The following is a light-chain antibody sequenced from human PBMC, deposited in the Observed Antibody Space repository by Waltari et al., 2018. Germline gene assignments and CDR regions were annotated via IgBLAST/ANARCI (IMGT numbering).Light chain of an antibody. CDR1: SSNIGSHY. CDR3: AAWDDSLSGLV. J-gene: IGLJ3*02. V-gene: IGLV1-47*01. Sequence: QSVLTQPPSASGTPGQKVTIPCNGSSSNIGSHYVYWYQQLPGTAPKLLIFKNNQRPSGVPDRFSDSKSGTSASLAINGLRSEDEADYYCAAWDDSLSGLVLGGGTKVTVL. CDR2: KNN.